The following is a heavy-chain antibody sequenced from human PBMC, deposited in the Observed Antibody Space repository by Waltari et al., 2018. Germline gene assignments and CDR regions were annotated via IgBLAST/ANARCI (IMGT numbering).Heavy chain of an antibody. CDR1: GYNFIDYG. CDR2: INNGNT. J-gene: IGHJ4*02. Sequence: QVEMVQSGPEVKKPGDSVRVSCKTSGYNFIDYGLSWVRQAPGQGLQWLGWINNGNTMYGQNFQGRVTMTTDTSTKTAYLELRSLTSDDTAVYYCAKDRGRYSNAYDFWGQGSMITVST. CDR3: AKDRGRYSNAYDF. V-gene: IGHV1-18*04. D-gene: IGHD3-16*01.